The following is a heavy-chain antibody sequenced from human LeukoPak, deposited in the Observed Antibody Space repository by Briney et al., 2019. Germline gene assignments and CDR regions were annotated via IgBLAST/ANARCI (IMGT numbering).Heavy chain of an antibody. CDR2: IKQDGSEK. CDR3: ARDGSVAGTQLFGY. D-gene: IGHD6-19*01. V-gene: IGHV3-7*01. CDR1: GFTFSSYW. Sequence: GSLRLSCAASGFTFSSYWMSWVRQAPGKGLEWVANIKQDGSEKYYVDSVKGRFTISRDNAKNSLYLQMNSLRAEDTAVYYCARDGSVAGTQLFGYWGQGTLVTVSS. J-gene: IGHJ4*02.